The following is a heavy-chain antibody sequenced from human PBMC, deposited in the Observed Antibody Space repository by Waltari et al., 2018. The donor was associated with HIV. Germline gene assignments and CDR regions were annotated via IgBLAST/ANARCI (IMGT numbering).Heavy chain of an antibody. V-gene: IGHV4-39*01. J-gene: IGHJ4*02. Sequence: QLQLQEPGPGLVKPSETLSLTCPISGGSITSSRYYWGWIRQPPEKGLEWIGSMLYGGSPYYNSPLKSRVSISIDTSRNQFSLKLSSVTATDTAVYFCARHLPLAGSDYWGQGILVTVS. CDR1: GGSITSSRYY. CDR2: MLYGGSP. D-gene: IGHD6-19*01. CDR3: ARHLPLAGSDY.